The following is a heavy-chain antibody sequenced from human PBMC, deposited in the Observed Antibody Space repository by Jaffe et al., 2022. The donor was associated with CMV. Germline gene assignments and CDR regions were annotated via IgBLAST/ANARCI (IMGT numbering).Heavy chain of an antibody. V-gene: IGHV3-21*01. CDR1: GFTFSSYS. Sequence: EVQLVESGGGLVKPGGSLRLSCAASGFTFSSYSMNWVRQAPGKGLEWVSSISSSSSYIYYADSVKGRFTISRDNAKNSLYLQMNSLRAEDTAVYYCARALHYDFWSGTRYLGLSYGMDVWGQGTTVTVSS. J-gene: IGHJ6*02. CDR3: ARALHYDFWSGTRYLGLSYGMDV. CDR2: ISSSSSYI. D-gene: IGHD3-3*01.